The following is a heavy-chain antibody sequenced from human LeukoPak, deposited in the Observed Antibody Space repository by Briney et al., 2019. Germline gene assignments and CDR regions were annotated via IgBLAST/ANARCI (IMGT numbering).Heavy chain of an antibody. Sequence: GASVKVSCEASGGTFSSYAIGWVRQAPGQGLEWMGRIIPILGIANYAQKFQGRVTITADKSTSTAYMELSSLRSEDTAVYYCARDPGFGEAHDYWGQGTLVTVSS. CDR3: ARDPGFGEAHDY. V-gene: IGHV1-69*04. CDR2: IIPILGIA. CDR1: GGTFSSYA. J-gene: IGHJ4*02. D-gene: IGHD3-10*01.